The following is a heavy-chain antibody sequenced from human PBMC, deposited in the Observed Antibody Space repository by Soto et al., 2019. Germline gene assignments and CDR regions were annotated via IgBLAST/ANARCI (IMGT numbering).Heavy chain of an antibody. CDR1: GFTFDDNA. CDR3: AKALHYYDSSGYYLYYFDY. J-gene: IGHJ4*02. V-gene: IGHV3-9*01. CDR2: ISWNSGSI. Sequence: EVQLVESGGGLVQPGRSLRLSCAASGFTFDDNAMHWVRQAPGKGLEWVSGISWNSGSIGYADSVKGRFTISRDNAKNSLYLQMNSLRAEDTALYYCAKALHYYDSSGYYLYYFDYWGQGTLVTVSS. D-gene: IGHD3-22*01.